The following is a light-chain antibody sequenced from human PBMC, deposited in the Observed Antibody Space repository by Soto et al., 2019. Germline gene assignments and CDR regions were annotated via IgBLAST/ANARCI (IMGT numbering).Light chain of an antibody. CDR1: QSISSW. CDR2: KAS. CDR3: QQYNDYSPRT. V-gene: IGKV1-5*03. J-gene: IGKJ1*01. Sequence: DIQMTQSPSTLSASVGDRVTITCRASQSISSWLAWYQQKPGKAPKLLIYKASNLESGVPSRFSGSQSGTEFTRTISSLQPDDVATYFCQQYNDYSPRTFGQGTKVEIK.